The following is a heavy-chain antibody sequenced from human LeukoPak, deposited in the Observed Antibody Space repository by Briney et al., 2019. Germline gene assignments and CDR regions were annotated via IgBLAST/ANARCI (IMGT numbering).Heavy chain of an antibody. V-gene: IGHV1-46*01. CDR2: INPNGGNT. D-gene: IGHD5-24*01. J-gene: IGHJ4*02. CDR1: GYTFTSYY. CDR3: ARIPEIATIKGLVY. Sequence: ASVKVSCKASGYTFTSYYMHWVRQAPGQGLEWMGIINPNGGNTNYAQKFQGRVTMTRDTSTSTVYMELSSLRSDDTAVYYCARIPEIATIKGLVYWGQGTLVTVSS.